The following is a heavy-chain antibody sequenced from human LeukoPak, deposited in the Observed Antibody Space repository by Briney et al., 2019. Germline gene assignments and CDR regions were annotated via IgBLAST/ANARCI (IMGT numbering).Heavy chain of an antibody. CDR3: ARQRGSNDYNPFDY. J-gene: IGHJ4*02. V-gene: IGHV5-51*01. D-gene: IGHD4-11*01. CDR1: GYSFNSYW. CDR2: IYPGDSDT. Sequence: PGESLKISCKGSGYSFNSYWIGWVRQVPGKGLEWMGIIYPGDSDTRYSPSFQGQVTISADKSISTAYLQWSSLKASDTATYYCARQRGSNDYNPFDYWGQGTLVTVSS.